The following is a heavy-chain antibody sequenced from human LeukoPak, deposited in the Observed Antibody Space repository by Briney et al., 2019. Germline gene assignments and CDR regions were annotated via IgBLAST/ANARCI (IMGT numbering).Heavy chain of an antibody. CDR2: IWYDGSNK. D-gene: IGHD3-22*01. J-gene: IGHJ4*02. Sequence: GGSLRLSCAASGFTFSSYAMSWVRQAPGKGLEWVAAIWYDGSNKYYADSVKGRFTISRDNSKNTLYLQMNSLRAEDTALYYCARGQEYYYDSSAYSKFDYWGQGTLVTVSS. V-gene: IGHV3-33*08. CDR3: ARGQEYYYDSSAYSKFDY. CDR1: GFTFSSYA.